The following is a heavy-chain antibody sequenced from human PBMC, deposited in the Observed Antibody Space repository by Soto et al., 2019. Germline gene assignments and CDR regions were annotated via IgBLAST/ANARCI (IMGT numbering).Heavy chain of an antibody. Sequence: QVQLQESGPGLVKPSQTLSLTCTVSGGSISSGNYYWSWIRQPPGKGLEWIGFISYSGSTYYSTSLKSRVTISVHTSKSQFSLNLSFVTAADTAVYYCFTMGTPATGLYFFAYWGQGSRVTVSS. V-gene: IGHV4-30-4*01. CDR2: ISYSGST. CDR3: FTMGTPATGLYFFAY. D-gene: IGHD2-15*01. CDR1: GGSISSGNYY. J-gene: IGHJ4*02.